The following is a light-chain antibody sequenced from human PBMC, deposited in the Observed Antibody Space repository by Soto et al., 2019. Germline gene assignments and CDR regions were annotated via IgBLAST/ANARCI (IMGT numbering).Light chain of an antibody. J-gene: IGKJ2*01. CDR1: QGISSY. CDR2: AAS. Sequence: AIRMTQSPSSLSASTGDRVTITCRASQGISSYLAWYQQKPGKAPKLLIYAASTLQSGVPSRFSGSGSGTDFTLTIRCLQSEDFATYYCQQYYSYTFGQGTKLEIK. V-gene: IGKV1-8*01. CDR3: QQYYSYT.